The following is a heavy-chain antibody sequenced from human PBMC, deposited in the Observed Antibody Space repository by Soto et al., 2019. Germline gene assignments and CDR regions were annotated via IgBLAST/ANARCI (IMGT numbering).Heavy chain of an antibody. CDR3: ARIIVVVPAAIRPHRARVYNWFDP. CDR1: GFSLSTSGVG. V-gene: IGHV2-5*02. J-gene: IGHJ5*02. D-gene: IGHD2-2*01. CDR2: IYWDDDK. Sequence: GPTLVNPTQTLTLTCTFSGFSLSTSGVGVGWIRQPPGKALEWLALIYWDDDKRYSPSLKSRLTITKDTSKNQVVLTMTNMDPVDTATYYCARIIVVVPAAIRPHRARVYNWFDPWGQGTLVTVSS.